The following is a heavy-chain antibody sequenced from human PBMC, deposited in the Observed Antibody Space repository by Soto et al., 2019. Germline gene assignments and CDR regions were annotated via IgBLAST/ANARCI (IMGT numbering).Heavy chain of an antibody. V-gene: IGHV4-59*12. CDR3: AREGDYYDSSGYVR. J-gene: IGHJ4*02. D-gene: IGHD3-22*01. CDR2: IYYSGST. CDR1: GGSISSYY. Sequence: SETLSLTCTVSGGSISSYYWSWIRQPPGKGLEWIGYIYYSGSTNYNPSLKSRVTISVDTSKNQFSLKLSSVTAADTAVYYCAREGDYYDSSGYVRWGQGTLVTVSS.